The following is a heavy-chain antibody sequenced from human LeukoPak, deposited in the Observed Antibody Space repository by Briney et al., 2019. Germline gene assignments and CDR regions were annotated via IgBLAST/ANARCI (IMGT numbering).Heavy chain of an antibody. CDR1: GGIFSSHG. J-gene: IGHJ4*02. Sequence: SVKVSCKASGGIFSSHGVSWLRQAPGQGLEWMGRIVPLFGTANYAQSFQGRISITTDEYKDTVYMELSSLRSDDTAIYYCAREKMSSGYYPYYFDYWGQGTLVTVSS. CDR2: IVPLFGTA. CDR3: AREKMSSGYYPYYFDY. V-gene: IGHV1-69*05. D-gene: IGHD3-22*01.